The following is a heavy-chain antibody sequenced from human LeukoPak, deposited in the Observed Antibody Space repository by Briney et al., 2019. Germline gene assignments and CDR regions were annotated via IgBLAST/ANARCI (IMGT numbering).Heavy chain of an antibody. CDR3: ATAYFDSSGYSDY. Sequence: GGSLRLSCAASGLTFSSYGMHWVRQAPGKGLEWVAFIQFDGSKKYYADSVKGRFTISRDNSKNTLYLQMNSLRVEDTAVYYCATAYFDSSGYSDYWGQGTLVTVSS. CDR2: IQFDGSKK. D-gene: IGHD3-22*01. CDR1: GLTFSSYG. J-gene: IGHJ4*02. V-gene: IGHV3-30*02.